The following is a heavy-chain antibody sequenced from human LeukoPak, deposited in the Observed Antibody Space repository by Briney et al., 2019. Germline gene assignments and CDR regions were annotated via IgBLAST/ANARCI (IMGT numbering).Heavy chain of an antibody. CDR3: ATDRWVGGSHDAFDI. V-gene: IGHV1-24*01. D-gene: IGHD3-16*01. CDR1: GYTLTELS. J-gene: IGHJ3*02. CDR2: FDPEDGET. Sequence: ASVKVSCKVSGYTLTELSMHWVRQAPGKGLEWMGGFDPEDGETIYAQKFQGRVTMTEDTSTDTAYMELSSLRSEDTAVYYCATDRWVGGSHDAFDIWGQGTMVTVSS.